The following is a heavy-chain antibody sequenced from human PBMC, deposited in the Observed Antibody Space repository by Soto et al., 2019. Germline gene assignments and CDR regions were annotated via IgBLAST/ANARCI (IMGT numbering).Heavy chain of an antibody. CDR1: GFTFSSYW. Sequence: GGSLRLSCAASGFTFSSYWMSWVRQAPGKGLEWVANIKQDGSEKYYVDSVKGRFTISRDNAKNSLYLQMNSLRAEDTAVYYCARGLRFLEWLSYYFDYWGQGTLVTVSS. CDR3: ARGLRFLEWLSYYFDY. J-gene: IGHJ4*02. V-gene: IGHV3-7*01. CDR2: IKQDGSEK. D-gene: IGHD3-3*01.